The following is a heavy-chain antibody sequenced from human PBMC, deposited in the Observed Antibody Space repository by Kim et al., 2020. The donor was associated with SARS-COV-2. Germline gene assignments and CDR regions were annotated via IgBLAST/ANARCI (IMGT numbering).Heavy chain of an antibody. D-gene: IGHD6-13*01. V-gene: IGHV3-11*01. CDR2: ISYSGGDI. J-gene: IGHJ4*02. CDR3: AKDILAAGLFFDF. CDR1: GFTFSDYY. Sequence: GGSLRLSCAASGFTFSDYYMGWVRQAPGKGLECVSYISYSGGDIYYADSVKGRFTISRDIARSSLYLQMVSLRPEDTAVYFCAKDILAAGLFFDFWGQGT.